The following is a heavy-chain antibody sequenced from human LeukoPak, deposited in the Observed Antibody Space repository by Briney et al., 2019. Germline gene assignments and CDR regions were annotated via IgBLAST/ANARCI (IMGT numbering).Heavy chain of an antibody. Sequence: PGGSLILSCSASGFTLSSYGINWVRQAPGKGLEWVASIKHDGSQSYYVDSVKGRFSISGDNAKNSLYLQMNSLRAEDAAVYYCARGQSWAFDIWGQGTMVTVSS. V-gene: IGHV3-7*04. CDR3: ARGQSWAFDI. CDR1: GFTLSSYG. J-gene: IGHJ3*02. CDR2: IKHDGSQS.